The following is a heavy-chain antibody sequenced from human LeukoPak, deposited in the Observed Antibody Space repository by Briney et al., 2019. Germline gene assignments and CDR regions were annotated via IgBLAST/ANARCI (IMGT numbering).Heavy chain of an antibody. CDR1: GFTFSSYA. V-gene: IGHV3-30*04. Sequence: GRSLRLSCAASGFTFSSYAMHWVRQAPGKGLEWVAVISYDGSNKYYADSVKGRFTISRDNSKNTLYLQMNSLTDADTAVYYCANRGTTGSWGQGTLVAVSS. CDR3: ANRGTTGS. J-gene: IGHJ5*02. D-gene: IGHD1-1*01. CDR2: ISYDGSNK.